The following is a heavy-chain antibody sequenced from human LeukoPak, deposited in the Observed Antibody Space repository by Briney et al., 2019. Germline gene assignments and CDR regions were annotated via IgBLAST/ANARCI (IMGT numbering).Heavy chain of an antibody. D-gene: IGHD5-24*01. CDR2: IKQDGSEK. CDR3: ARGRDGYNC. J-gene: IGHJ4*02. Sequence: GGSLRLSCAASEFTFSSYWMSWVRQAPGKGLEWVANIKQDGSEKYYVDSVKGRFTISRDNAKNSLYLQMNSLRAEDTAVYYCARGRDGYNCWGQGTPVTVSS. CDR1: EFTFSSYW. V-gene: IGHV3-7*01.